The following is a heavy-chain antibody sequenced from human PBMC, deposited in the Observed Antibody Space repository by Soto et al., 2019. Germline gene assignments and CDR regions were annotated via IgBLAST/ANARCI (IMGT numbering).Heavy chain of an antibody. D-gene: IGHD3-10*01. J-gene: IGHJ4*02. CDR3: ASHRFGEFPFDY. Sequence: PSFQGHVTISADKSMSTAYLQWSSLRASDTAMYYCASHRFGEFPFDYWGQGTLVTVAS. V-gene: IGHV5-10-1*01.